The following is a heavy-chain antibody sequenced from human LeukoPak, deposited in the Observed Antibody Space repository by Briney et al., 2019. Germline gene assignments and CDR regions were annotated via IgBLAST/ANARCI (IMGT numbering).Heavy chain of an antibody. Sequence: GGSLRLSCAASGFTFSSYGMHWVRQAPGKGLEWVAFIRYDGSNKYYADSVKGRFTISRDNSENTLYLQMNSLRAEDTAVYYCAKDPAVMITFGGVIEDAFDIWGQGTMVTVSS. V-gene: IGHV3-30*02. D-gene: IGHD3-16*01. CDR2: IRYDGSNK. CDR1: GFTFSSYG. J-gene: IGHJ3*02. CDR3: AKDPAVMITFGGVIEDAFDI.